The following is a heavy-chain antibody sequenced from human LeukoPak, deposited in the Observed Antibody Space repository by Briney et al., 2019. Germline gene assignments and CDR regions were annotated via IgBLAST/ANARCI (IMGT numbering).Heavy chain of an antibody. V-gene: IGHV3-48*03. CDR1: GFTFSSYE. CDR2: ISSSGSTI. CDR3: ARASTPQVRPGEPYY. J-gene: IGHJ4*02. D-gene: IGHD3-10*01. Sequence: GGSLRLSCAASGFTFSSYEMNWVRQAPGKGLEWVSYISSSGSTIYYADSVKGRFTISRDNAKNSLYLQMNSLRAEDTAVYYCARASTPQVRPGEPYYWGQGTLVTVSS.